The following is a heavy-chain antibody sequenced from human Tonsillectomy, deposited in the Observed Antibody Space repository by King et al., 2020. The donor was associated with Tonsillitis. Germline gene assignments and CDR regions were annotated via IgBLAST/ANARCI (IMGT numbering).Heavy chain of an antibody. V-gene: IGHV3-7*03. Sequence: VQLVESGGGLVQPGGSLRLSCAASGFTFSRDWLNWVRQAPGKGLEWVANIKEDGSEEYYVDSVKGRFTTSKDNSKNSLYLQMNNLRAEDTAVYYCMPGGGNFEGYWGQGTLVTVSS. CDR2: IKEDGSEE. D-gene: IGHD3-9*01. CDR3: MPGGGNFEGY. J-gene: IGHJ4*02. CDR1: GFTFSRDW.